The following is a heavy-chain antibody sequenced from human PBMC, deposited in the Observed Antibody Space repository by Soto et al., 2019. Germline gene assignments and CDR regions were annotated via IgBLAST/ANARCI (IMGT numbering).Heavy chain of an antibody. J-gene: IGHJ3*02. V-gene: IGHV1-69*13. D-gene: IGHD3-10*01. CDR1: GGTFSSYA. CDR3: ARVRHLYGSDAFDI. Sequence: SVKVSCKASGGTFSSYAISWVRQAPGQGLEWMGGIIPIFGTANYAQKFQGRVTITADESTSTAYMELSSLRSEDTAVYYCARVRHLYGSDAFDIWGQGTMVTVSS. CDR2: IIPIFGTA.